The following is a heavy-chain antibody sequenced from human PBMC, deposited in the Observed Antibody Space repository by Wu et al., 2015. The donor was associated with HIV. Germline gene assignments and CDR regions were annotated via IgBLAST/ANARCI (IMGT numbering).Heavy chain of an antibody. CDR1: GGTFSSYA. CDR2: IIPIFGTA. J-gene: IGHJ6*03. V-gene: IGHV1-69*12. Sequence: QVQLVQSGAEVKKPGSSVKVSCKASGGTFSSYAISWVRQAPGRGLEWMGGIIPIFGTANYAQKFQGRVTITADESTSTAYMELSSLRSEDTAVYYCARGPGYSSGWYLPDYYYYMDVWGKGTTVTVSS. D-gene: IGHD6-19*01. CDR3: ARGPGYSSGWYLPDYYYYMDV.